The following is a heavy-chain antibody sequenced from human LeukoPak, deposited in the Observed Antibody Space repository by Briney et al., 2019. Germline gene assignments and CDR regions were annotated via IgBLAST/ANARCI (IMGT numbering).Heavy chain of an antibody. V-gene: IGHV4-59*01. CDR2: IYYSGST. D-gene: IGHD3-10*01. J-gene: IGHJ6*03. CDR1: GGSISSYY. Sequence: SETLSLTCTVSGGSISSYYWSWIRQPPGKGLEWIGYIYYSGSTNYNPSLKSRVTISVDTSKNQFSLKLSSVTAADTAVYYCARVYGSGSYSNFYYYYMDVWGKGTTVTVPS. CDR3: ARVYGSGSYSNFYYYYMDV.